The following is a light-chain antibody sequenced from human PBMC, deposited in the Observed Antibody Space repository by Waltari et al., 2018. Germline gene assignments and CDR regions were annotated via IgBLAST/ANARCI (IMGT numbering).Light chain of an antibody. Sequence: SYDLSQPPSVTVSPGQTASITCPGDKLGEKYVCWYQQKSGQSPVLVIFQDSKRPSGVPDRFSGSNSGNTATMTISGTQPLDEGDYYCQAWDTNTEDVFGGGTRLTVL. V-gene: IGLV3-1*01. CDR2: QDS. CDR1: KLGEKY. CDR3: QAWDTNTEDV. J-gene: IGLJ2*01.